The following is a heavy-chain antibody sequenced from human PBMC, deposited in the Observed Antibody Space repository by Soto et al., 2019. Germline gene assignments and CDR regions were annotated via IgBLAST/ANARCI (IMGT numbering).Heavy chain of an antibody. V-gene: IGHV3-21*01. CDR3: ARDFLGYDLDYYGMDV. D-gene: IGHD5-12*01. CDR2: ISSSSSYI. J-gene: IGHJ6*02. CDR1: GFTFSSYS. Sequence: GGSLRLSCAASGFTFSSYSMNWVRQAPGKGLEWVSSISSSSSYIYYADSVKGRFTISRDNAKNSLYLQMNSLRAEDTAVYYCARDFLGYDLDYYGMDVWGQGTTVTVSS.